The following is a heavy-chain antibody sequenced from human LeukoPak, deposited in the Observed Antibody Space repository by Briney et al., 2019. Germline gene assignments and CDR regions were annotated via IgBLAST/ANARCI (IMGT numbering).Heavy chain of an antibody. D-gene: IGHD3-22*01. V-gene: IGHV4-34*01. J-gene: IGHJ3*02. Sequence: SETVSLTCAVCGGSFRGYYWSWIPQPPGKGREWIGEINYSGSTNYNTSLKRRVTISVDTSKNQFSLKLSSVTAADTAVYYCARGLEDYYDSSGASGAFDIWGQGTMVTVSS. CDR3: ARGLEDYYDSSGASGAFDI. CDR2: INYSGST. CDR1: GGSFRGYY.